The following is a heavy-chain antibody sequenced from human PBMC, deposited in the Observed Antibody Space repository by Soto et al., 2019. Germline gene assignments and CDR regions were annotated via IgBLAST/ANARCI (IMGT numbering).Heavy chain of an antibody. V-gene: IGHV1-69*02. CDR3: ATSYGSGSRPFDY. CDR1: GDTFNFYT. CDR2: FNPILDMS. D-gene: IGHD3-10*01. J-gene: IGHJ4*02. Sequence: QVHLVQSGAEVKKTGSSVKVSCKASGDTFNFYTINWLRQAPGQGLEWMGRFNPILDMSTYAHKFQGRVTGIADKSTSTAHRQLSSLRSDDTATYYCATSYGSGSRPFDYWGQGALVTVSS.